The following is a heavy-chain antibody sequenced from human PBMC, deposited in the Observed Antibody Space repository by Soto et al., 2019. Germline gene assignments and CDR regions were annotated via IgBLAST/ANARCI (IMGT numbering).Heavy chain of an antibody. CDR2: ISAYNGNT. CDR3: ARGDRARRKADYYYGMDV. J-gene: IGHJ6*02. V-gene: IGHV1-18*01. Sequence: QVQLVQSGAEVKKPGASVKVSCKASGYTFTSYGISWVRQAPGQGLEWMGWISAYNGNTNYAQKLQGRVTMTTDTSKSTAYMELRSLRSADKAVYYCARGDRARRKADYYYGMDVWGQGTTVTVSS. CDR1: GYTFTSYG. D-gene: IGHD6-19*01.